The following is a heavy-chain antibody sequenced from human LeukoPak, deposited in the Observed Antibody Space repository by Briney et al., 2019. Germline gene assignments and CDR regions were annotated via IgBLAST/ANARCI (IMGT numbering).Heavy chain of an antibody. CDR2: IYYSGST. V-gene: IGHV4-39*01. D-gene: IGHD3-9*01. Sequence: PSETLSLTCTVSGGSISSSSYYWGWIRQPPGKGLEWIGSIYYSGSTYYNPSLNSRVTISVDTSKNQFSLKLSSVTAADTAVYYCARRYYDILTGYSNFDYWGQGTLVTVSS. CDR1: GGSISSSSYY. J-gene: IGHJ4*02. CDR3: ARRYYDILTGYSNFDY.